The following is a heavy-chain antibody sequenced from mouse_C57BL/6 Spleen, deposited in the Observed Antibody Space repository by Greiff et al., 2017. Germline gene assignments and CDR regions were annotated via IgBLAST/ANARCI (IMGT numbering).Heavy chain of an antibody. CDR2: IYPGDGDT. J-gene: IGHJ3*01. CDR3: AREEYYGSSSAWFAY. V-gene: IGHV1-80*01. Sequence: VQVVESGAELVKPGASVKISCKASGYAFSSYWMNWVKQRPGKGLGWIGQIYPGDGDTNYNGKFKGKATLTADKSSSTAYMQLSSLTPKDSSVYFCAREEYYGSSSAWFAYWGQGTLVTVSA. D-gene: IGHD1-1*01. CDR1: GYAFSSYW.